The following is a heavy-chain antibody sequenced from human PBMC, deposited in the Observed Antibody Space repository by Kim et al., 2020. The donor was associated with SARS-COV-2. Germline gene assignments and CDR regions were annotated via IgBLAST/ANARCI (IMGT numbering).Heavy chain of an antibody. Sequence: GGSLRLSCAVSGFTFRSYAMSWVRQAPGKGLEWVSAISGSGGRTYYADSVKGRFTMSRDNSKNTLYLQMNSLRAEDTAVYYCAKDRSGTTPAFDYWGQGTLVTVSS. CDR1: GFTFRSYA. J-gene: IGHJ4*02. CDR3: AKDRSGTTPAFDY. CDR2: ISGSGGRT. D-gene: IGHD1-1*01. V-gene: IGHV3-23*01.